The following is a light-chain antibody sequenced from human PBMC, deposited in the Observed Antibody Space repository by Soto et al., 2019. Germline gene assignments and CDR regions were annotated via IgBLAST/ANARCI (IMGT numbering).Light chain of an antibody. V-gene: IGKV3-20*01. CDR3: HQYGSSTCT. Sequence: GLTQSPGTLSLYTGERATLSCRASQSVSSSSLAWYHQKPGQAPRLLMYGVSTRATGIPDRFSGSGSGTDFTLTISGLEPEDFAVYYCHQYGSSTCTFGQGTKVDIK. J-gene: IGKJ1*01. CDR1: QSVSSSS. CDR2: GVS.